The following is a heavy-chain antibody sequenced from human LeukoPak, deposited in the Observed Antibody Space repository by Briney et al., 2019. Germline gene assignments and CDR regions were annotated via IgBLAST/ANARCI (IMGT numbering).Heavy chain of an antibody. J-gene: IGHJ4*02. CDR1: GDTFSNFV. CDR2: IIPKFDLT. Sequence: SVKVSCKTSGDTFSNFVISWVRQAPGQGLEWMARIIPKFDLTKFAQKFQGRVTMTRDTSTSTVYMELSSLRSEDTAVYYCAREGGIAAAEGLSGFDYWGQGTLVTVSS. V-gene: IGHV1-69*04. CDR3: AREGGIAAAEGLSGFDY. D-gene: IGHD6-13*01.